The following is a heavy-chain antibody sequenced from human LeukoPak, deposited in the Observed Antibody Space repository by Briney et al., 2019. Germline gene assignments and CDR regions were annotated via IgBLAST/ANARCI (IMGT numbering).Heavy chain of an antibody. J-gene: IGHJ3*02. V-gene: IGHV4-4*07. CDR2: IYTSGST. D-gene: IGHD2-2*01. CDR1: VGSISSYY. CDR3: ARDSGPDIVVVPAASTDAFGI. Sequence: SETLSLTCTVSVGSISSYYWSWIRQPAGKGREWIGRIYTSGSTNYNPSLKSRVTMSVDTSKNQFSLKLSSVTAADTAVYYCARDSGPDIVVVPAASTDAFGIWGQGTMVTVSS.